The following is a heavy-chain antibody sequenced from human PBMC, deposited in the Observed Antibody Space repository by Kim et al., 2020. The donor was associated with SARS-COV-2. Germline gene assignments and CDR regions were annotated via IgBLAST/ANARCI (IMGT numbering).Heavy chain of an antibody. CDR1: GGTFSSYA. CDR3: AREYRLRIQAMDYYYGMDV. D-gene: IGHD5-18*01. Sequence: SVKVSCKASGGTFSSYAISWVRQAPGQGLEWMGGIIPIFGTANYAQKFQGRVTITADESTSTAYMELSSLRSEDTAVYYCAREYRLRIQAMDYYYGMDVWGQGTTVTVSS. CDR2: IIPIFGTA. J-gene: IGHJ6*02. V-gene: IGHV1-69*13.